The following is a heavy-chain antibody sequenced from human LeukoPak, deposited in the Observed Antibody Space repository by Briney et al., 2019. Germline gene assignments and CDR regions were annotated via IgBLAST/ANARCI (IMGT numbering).Heavy chain of an antibody. J-gene: IGHJ2*01. CDR2: IYYSGST. CDR3: AADHVSYCYFDL. D-gene: IGHD5/OR15-5a*01. V-gene: IGHV4-39*01. CDR1: GGSISSSSYY. Sequence: SETLSLTCTVSGGSISSSSYYWGWIRQPPGKGLGWIGSIYYSGSTYYNPSLKSRVTISVDTSKNQSSLKLSSVTAADTAVYYCAADHVSYCYFDLWGRGTLVTVSS.